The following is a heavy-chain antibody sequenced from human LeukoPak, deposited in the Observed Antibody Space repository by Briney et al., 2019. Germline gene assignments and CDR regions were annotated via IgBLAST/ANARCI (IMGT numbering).Heavy chain of an antibody. CDR3: ARVRFGGSPIVGCYYYGMDV. Sequence: SETLSLTCTVSGGSISSYYWSWIRQPPGQGLEWIGYIYYSGSTNYNPSLKSRVTISVDTSKNQFSLKLSSVTAADTAVYYCARVRFGGSPIVGCYYYGMDVWGQGTTVTVSS. D-gene: IGHD1-26*01. CDR1: GGSISSYY. V-gene: IGHV4-59*01. J-gene: IGHJ6*02. CDR2: IYYSGST.